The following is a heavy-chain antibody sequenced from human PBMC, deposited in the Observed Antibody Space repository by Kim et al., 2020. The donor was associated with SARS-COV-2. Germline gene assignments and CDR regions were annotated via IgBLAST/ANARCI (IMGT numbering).Heavy chain of an antibody. V-gene: IGHV1-69*04. J-gene: IGHJ4*02. D-gene: IGHD6-19*01. Sequence: QKFQGRVTLTADKSTSTAYMELSSLTSEDTAIYYCARDAYSSGWFETFDYWGQGTLVTVSS. CDR3: ARDAYSSGWFETFDY.